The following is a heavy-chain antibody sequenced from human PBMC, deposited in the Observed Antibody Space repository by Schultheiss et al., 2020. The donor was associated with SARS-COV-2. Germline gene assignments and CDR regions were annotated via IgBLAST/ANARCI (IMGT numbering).Heavy chain of an antibody. J-gene: IGHJ5*02. CDR3: ARFLSRITIFGVVIPGWFDP. Sequence: SETLSLTCTVSGGSISSGGYYWSWIRQPPGKGLEWIGSIYYSGSTYYNPSLKSRVTISVDTSKNQFSLKLSSVTAADTAVYYCARFLSRITIFGVVIPGWFDPWGQGTLVTVSS. CDR2: IYYSGST. V-gene: IGHV4-39*07. CDR1: GGSISSGGYY. D-gene: IGHD3-3*01.